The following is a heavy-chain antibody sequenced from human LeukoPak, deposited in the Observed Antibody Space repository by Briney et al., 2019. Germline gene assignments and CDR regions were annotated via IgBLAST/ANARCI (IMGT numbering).Heavy chain of an antibody. CDR3: ADLGYSD. J-gene: IGHJ4*02. D-gene: IGHD5-18*01. CDR1: GLTYSSSW. CDR2: IKDDGSDK. Sequence: HPGGSLRLSCVASGLTYSSSWMTWARPAPGKGLEWVATIKDDGSDKYYVDSVKGRFSISRDNAKSSLYLQMNSLRLEDTAMYYCADLGYSDWGQGTLVTVSS. V-gene: IGHV3-7*01.